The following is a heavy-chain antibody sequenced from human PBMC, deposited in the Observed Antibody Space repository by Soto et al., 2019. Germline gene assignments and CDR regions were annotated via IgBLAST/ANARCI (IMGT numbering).Heavy chain of an antibody. CDR2: IIPNFGTA. CDR3: AGVGDDYIHSFGPLDY. V-gene: IGHV1-69*06. CDR1: GCTFSSYA. D-gene: IGHD4-4*01. J-gene: IGHJ4*02. Sequence: SVKVSCKASGCTFSSYAISWVRQAPGQGLEWMGGIIPNFGTANYAQKFQGRVTITADKSTSTAYMELSSLRSEDTAVYYCAGVGDDYIHSFGPLDYWGQGTPVTVYS.